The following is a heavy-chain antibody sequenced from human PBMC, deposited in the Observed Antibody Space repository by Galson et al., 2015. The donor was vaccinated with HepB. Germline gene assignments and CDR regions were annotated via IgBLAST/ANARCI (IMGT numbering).Heavy chain of an antibody. CDR1: GHNFTSYD. CDR3: ARGLASYGSNWFDP. V-gene: IGHV1-8*01. CDR2: MNPNSGNT. Sequence: SAKDSCKASGHNFTSYDTNWVRQATGQGLEWMGWMNPNSGNTGYAQKFQGRVTMTRNTSISTAYMELSSLRSEDTAVYYCARGLASYGSNWFDPWGQGTLVTVSS. D-gene: IGHD3-10*01. J-gene: IGHJ5*02.